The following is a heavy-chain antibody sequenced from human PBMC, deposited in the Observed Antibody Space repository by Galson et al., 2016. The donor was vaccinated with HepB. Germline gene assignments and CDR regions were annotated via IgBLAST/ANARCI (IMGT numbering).Heavy chain of an antibody. V-gene: IGHV4-34*01. D-gene: IGHD6-13*01. CDR1: GGSSSGYY. CDR2: INHSGIT. CDR3: ARYLSRYSSSWFLVPGRNYFDY. J-gene: IGHJ4*02. Sequence: ETLSLTCAVYGGSSSGYYWSWIRQPPGMGLEWIGEINHSGITNYNPSLKSRVTISVDTSKDQCSLKLSSVTAADTALYYCARYLSRYSSSWFLVPGRNYFDYWDQGTLVTVSS.